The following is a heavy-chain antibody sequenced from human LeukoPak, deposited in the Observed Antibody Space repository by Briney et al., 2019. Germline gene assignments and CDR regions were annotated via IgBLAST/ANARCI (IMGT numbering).Heavy chain of an antibody. CDR1: GYTFTGYY. CDR3: ARVATQTTVTTRAWFDP. Sequence: GASVKVSCKASGYTFTGYYMHWVRQAPGQGLERMGWINPNSGGTNYAQKFQGRVTMTRDTSISTAYMELSRLRSDDTAVYYCARVATQTTVTTRAWFDPWGQGTLVTVSS. J-gene: IGHJ5*02. CDR2: INPNSGGT. V-gene: IGHV1-2*02. D-gene: IGHD4-17*01.